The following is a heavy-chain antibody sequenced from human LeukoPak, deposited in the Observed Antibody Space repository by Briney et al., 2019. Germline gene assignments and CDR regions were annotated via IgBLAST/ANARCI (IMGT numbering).Heavy chain of an antibody. J-gene: IGHJ5*02. V-gene: IGHV4-61*08. CDR2: IYYSGST. D-gene: IGHD4-23*01. CDR1: GGSISSGGYY. CDR3: ARGLVIPSNWFDP. Sequence: SETLSLTCTVSGGSISSGGYYWSWIRQPPGKGLEWIGYIYYSGSTNYNPSLKSRVTISVDTSKNQFSLKLSSVTAADTAVYYCARGLVIPSNWFDPWGQGTLVTVSS.